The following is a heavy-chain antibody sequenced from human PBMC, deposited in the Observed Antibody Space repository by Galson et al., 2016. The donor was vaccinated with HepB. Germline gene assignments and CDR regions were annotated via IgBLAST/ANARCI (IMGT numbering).Heavy chain of an antibody. CDR3: AKDSYYDILTGPTYYYYGMDV. J-gene: IGHJ6*02. CDR2: ISYDGSNK. Sequence: SLRLSCAASGFTFSSSVLHWVRHAPGRGLEWVADISYDGSNKYYEDSVKGRFTISRDNSKNTLYLQMNSLRAEDTAVYYCAKDSYYDILTGPTYYYYGMDVWGQGTTVTVSS. CDR1: GFTFSSSV. V-gene: IGHV3-30*18. D-gene: IGHD3-9*01.